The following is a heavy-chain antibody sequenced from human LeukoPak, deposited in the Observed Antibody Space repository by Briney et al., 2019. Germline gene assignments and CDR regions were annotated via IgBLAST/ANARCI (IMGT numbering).Heavy chain of an antibody. CDR1: GFTFSSYW. J-gene: IGHJ4*02. D-gene: IGHD1-26*01. CDR2: IKQDGSEK. CDR3: ARDLGWGELPRYFDY. Sequence: RPGGSLRLSCAASGFTFSSYWMSWVRQAPGKGLEWVANIKQDGSEKYYVDSVKGRFTISRDNAKNSLYLQMNSLRAEDTAVYYCARDLGWGELPRYFDYWGQGTLVTVSS. V-gene: IGHV3-7*01.